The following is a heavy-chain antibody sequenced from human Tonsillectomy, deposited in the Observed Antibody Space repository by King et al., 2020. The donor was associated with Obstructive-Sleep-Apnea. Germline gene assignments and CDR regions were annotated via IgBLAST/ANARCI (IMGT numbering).Heavy chain of an antibody. CDR2: IKQDGNEK. CDR1: GFTFSSYW. D-gene: IGHD6-13*01. Sequence: VQLVESGGGLVQPGGSLRLSCAASGFTFSSYWMSWVRQAPGKGLEWVANIKQDGNEKYYVDSVKGRLTISRDNAKNSLYLRMNSLTAEDTAVYYCARLRRAAAAADYWGQGTLVTVSS. V-gene: IGHV3-7*03. J-gene: IGHJ4*02. CDR3: ARLRRAAAAADY.